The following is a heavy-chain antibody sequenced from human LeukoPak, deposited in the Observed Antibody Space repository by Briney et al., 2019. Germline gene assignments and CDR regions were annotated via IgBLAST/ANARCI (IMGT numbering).Heavy chain of an antibody. Sequence: SETLSLTCTVSGGSISSSTYYWGWIRQPPGQGLEWIGTIYYSGSTYYNPSLKSRVTISVDTSKNPFSLKVSSVTAADTAVYYCAKTDSWYYFDQWGQGTLVTVSS. CDR3: AKTDSWYYFDQ. CDR1: GGSISSSTYY. CDR2: IYYSGST. D-gene: IGHD6-13*01. V-gene: IGHV4-39*01. J-gene: IGHJ4*02.